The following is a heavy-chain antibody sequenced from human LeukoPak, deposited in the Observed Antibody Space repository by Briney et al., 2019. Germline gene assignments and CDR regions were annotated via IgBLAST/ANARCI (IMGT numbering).Heavy chain of an antibody. CDR1: GFTFSRYG. V-gene: IGHV3-30*12. J-gene: IGHJ4*02. CDR3: ARGVAAAGTTLDY. CDR2: ISYDGSNK. D-gene: IGHD6-13*01. Sequence: PGGSLRLSCAASGFTFSRYGVHWVRQAPGKGLEWVAVISYDGSNKYYADSVKGRFTISRDNSKNTLYLQMNSLRDEDTAVYYCARGVAAAGTTLDYWGQGTLVTVSS.